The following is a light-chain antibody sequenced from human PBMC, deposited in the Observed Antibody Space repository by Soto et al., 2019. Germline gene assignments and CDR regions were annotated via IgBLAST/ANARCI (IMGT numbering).Light chain of an antibody. CDR3: AAWDDSLNAVV. CDR2: SNN. CDR1: SSNIGSNT. V-gene: IGLV1-44*01. J-gene: IGLJ2*01. Sequence: QSVLTQPPSASGTPGQRVTISCFGSSSNIGSNTVNWYQQLPGTAPKVLIYSNNQRPSGVPDRFSGSKSGTSGSLAISGLQSEDEADYHCAAWDDSLNAVVFGGGTKLTVL.